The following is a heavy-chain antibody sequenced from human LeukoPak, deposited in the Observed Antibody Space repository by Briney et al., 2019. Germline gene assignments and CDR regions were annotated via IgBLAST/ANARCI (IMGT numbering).Heavy chain of an antibody. CDR2: MNNNSGNT. CDR3: ARVGLDIVVVPAASDNWFDP. Sequence: ASVKVSCKASGYTLTSYDINWVRQATGQGVEWMGWMNNNSGNTGYAQKFQGRVTMTRNTSISTAYMELSSLRSEDTAVYYCARVGLDIVVVPAASDNWFDPWGQGTLVTVSS. CDR1: GYTLTSYD. D-gene: IGHD2-2*03. J-gene: IGHJ5*02. V-gene: IGHV1-8*01.